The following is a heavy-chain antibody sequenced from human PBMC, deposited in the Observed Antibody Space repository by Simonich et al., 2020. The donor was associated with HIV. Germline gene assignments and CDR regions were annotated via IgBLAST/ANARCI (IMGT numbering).Heavy chain of an antibody. D-gene: IGHD2-2*01. CDR2: INHSEST. CDR1: GGSFSGYY. J-gene: IGHJ4*02. V-gene: IGHV4-34*01. Sequence: QVQLQQWGAGLLKPSETLSLTCAVYGGSFSGYYWSWIRQPPGKGLGWNGEINHSESTNYNPSLKSRVTISVDTSKNQFSLKLSSVTAADTAVYYCARGFYQRLYYFDYWGQGTLVTVSS. CDR3: ARGFYQRLYYFDY.